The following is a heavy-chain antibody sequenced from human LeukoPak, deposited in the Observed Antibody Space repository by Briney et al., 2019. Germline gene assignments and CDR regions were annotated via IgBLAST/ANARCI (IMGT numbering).Heavy chain of an antibody. J-gene: IGHJ5*02. CDR2: INPNSGGT. CDR1: GYTFTGYY. CDR3: ARDPMVWGSDWFDP. Sequence: ASVKVSCKASGYTFTGYYMHWVRQAPGQGLEWMGWINPNSGGTNYAQKFQGRVTMTRDTSISTAYMELSRLRSDDTAVYYCARDPMVWGSDWFDPWGQGTLVTVSS. V-gene: IGHV1-2*02. D-gene: IGHD3-10*01.